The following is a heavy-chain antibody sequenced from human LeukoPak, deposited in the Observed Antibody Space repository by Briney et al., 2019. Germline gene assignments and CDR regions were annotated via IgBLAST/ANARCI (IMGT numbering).Heavy chain of an antibody. Sequence: PSETLSLTCAVYGGTFSGYYWIWIRQPPGKGLEWIGEINHSGSINYNPSLKSRVTISVDTSKNQFSLKLSSVTAADTAVYYCARVGSIVVVPAAGNGYFDYWGQGTLVTVSS. J-gene: IGHJ4*02. CDR3: ARVGSIVVVPAAGNGYFDY. CDR1: GGTFSGYY. CDR2: INHSGSI. D-gene: IGHD2-2*01. V-gene: IGHV4-34*01.